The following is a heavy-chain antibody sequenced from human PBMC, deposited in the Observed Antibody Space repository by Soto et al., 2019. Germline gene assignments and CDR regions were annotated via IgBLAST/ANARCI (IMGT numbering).Heavy chain of an antibody. D-gene: IGHD6-13*01. Sequence: EVQLLESGGDWVQPGGSLRLSCAASGFTFSSYDMSWVRPAPGMGLEWVSAISGSGGSTYYVDSVKGRFAISRDNSKSTVYLEMSSRRAEDTAMYYWAKGRSSDWSTHYFDYWGQGALVTASS. CDR2: ISGSGGST. CDR3: AKGRSSDWSTHYFDY. J-gene: IGHJ4*02. V-gene: IGHV3-23*01. CDR1: GFTFSSYD.